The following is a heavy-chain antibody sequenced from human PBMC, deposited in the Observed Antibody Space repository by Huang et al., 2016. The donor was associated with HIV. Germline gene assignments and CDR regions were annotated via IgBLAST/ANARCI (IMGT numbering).Heavy chain of an antibody. CDR2: VSYDGTQT. CDR3: AKDSAGYGNYEFFDY. CDR1: GFTFKSYS. Sequence: QVQLVESGGGVVQPGKSLRLSCAASGFTFKSYSMHWVRQAPGKGLEWVAAVSYDGTQTYSLDSVRGRFSIARDNSKNMLYLQMNSLRGEDTAVYYCAKDSAGYGNYEFFDYWGQGTQVTVSP. D-gene: IGHD4-17*01. V-gene: IGHV3-30*18. J-gene: IGHJ4*02.